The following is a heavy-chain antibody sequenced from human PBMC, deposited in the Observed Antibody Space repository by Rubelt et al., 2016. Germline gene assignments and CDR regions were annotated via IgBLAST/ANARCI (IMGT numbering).Heavy chain of an antibody. CDR1: GGSISSSSYY. D-gene: IGHD1-26*01. V-gene: IGHV4-39*01. CDR2: IYYSGST. Sequence: QLQLQESGPGLVKPSETLSLTCTVSGGSISSSSYYWGWIRQPPGKGLEWVGNIYYSGSTYYNPSLKSRVPISVDTSKKQCALKLGSVTAAETDVYYCARGIVGATRSSYYGMDVWGQGTTVTVSS. J-gene: IGHJ6*02. CDR3: ARGIVGATRSSYYGMDV.